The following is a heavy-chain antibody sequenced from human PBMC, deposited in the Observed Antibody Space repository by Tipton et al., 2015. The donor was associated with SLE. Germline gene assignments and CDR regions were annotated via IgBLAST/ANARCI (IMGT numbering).Heavy chain of an antibody. CDR3: GREATTWRGAIYGMDV. Sequence: TLSLTCEVYGGSLSGYYWSWVRQPPGKGLEWIGEINHSGNINYNPSLKSRVTISIDVSKNQFSLKLPSVTAADTAVYYCGREATTWRGAIYGMDVWGQGTTVTVSS. CDR1: GGSLSGYY. CDR2: INHSGNI. J-gene: IGHJ6*02. V-gene: IGHV4-34*01. D-gene: IGHD1-1*01.